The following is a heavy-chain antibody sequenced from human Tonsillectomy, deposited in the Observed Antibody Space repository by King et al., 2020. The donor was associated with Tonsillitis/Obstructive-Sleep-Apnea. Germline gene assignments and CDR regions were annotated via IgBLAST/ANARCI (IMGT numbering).Heavy chain of an antibody. J-gene: IGHJ4*02. CDR2: INPNSDGT. D-gene: IGHD6-19*01. Sequence: QLVQSGAEVKKPGASVKVSCKAPGYTFTGYYMHWVRQAPGQGLEWMGWINPNSDGTNYAQKFQGRVTMTRDTSISTAYMELSRLRSDDTAVYYCARGYGSGWYVDYWGQGTLVTVSS. CDR3: ARGYGSGWYVDY. V-gene: IGHV1-2*02. CDR1: GYTFTGYY.